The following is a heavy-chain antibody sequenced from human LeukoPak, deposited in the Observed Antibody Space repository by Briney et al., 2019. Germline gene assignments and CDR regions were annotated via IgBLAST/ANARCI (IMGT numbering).Heavy chain of an antibody. CDR2: IYYSGST. CDR1: GGSISSYY. CDR3: ARVGVAVAGTFAFDI. D-gene: IGHD6-19*01. J-gene: IGHJ3*02. Sequence: SETLSLTCTVSGGSISSYYWSWIRQPPGKGLEWIGYIYYSGSTNYNPSLKSRVTISVDTSKNQFSLKLSSVTAADTAVYYCARVGVAVAGTFAFDIWGQGTMVTASS. V-gene: IGHV4-59*01.